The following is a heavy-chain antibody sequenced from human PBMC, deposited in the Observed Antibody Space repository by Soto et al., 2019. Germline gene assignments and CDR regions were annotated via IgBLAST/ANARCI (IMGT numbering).Heavy chain of an antibody. CDR3: VKDVWDY. CDR1: GFTFSGYT. D-gene: IGHD2-21*01. V-gene: IGHV3-23*01. Sequence: DVHLLESGGGLVQPGGSLRLSYAASGFTFSGYTMNWVRQAPGKGLECVAVIGNSGDGTHYADSVKGRFTISMDNSKNTLYLQMESLRAEDPAVYYCVKDVWDYWGQGVLVTVSS. J-gene: IGHJ4*02. CDR2: IGNSGDGT.